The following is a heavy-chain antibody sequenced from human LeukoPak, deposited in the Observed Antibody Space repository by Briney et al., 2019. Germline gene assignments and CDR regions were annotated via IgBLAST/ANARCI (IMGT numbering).Heavy chain of an antibody. CDR3: ARVIGRIVVVPAAIGY. CDR2: INPNSGGT. V-gene: IGHV1-2*02. CDR1: GYTFTGYY. J-gene: IGHJ4*02. Sequence: ASVKVSCKASGYTFTGYYMHWVRQAPGQGLEWMGWINPNSGGTNYAQKFQGRVTMTRDTSISTAYMGLSRLRSDDTAVYYCARVIGRIVVVPAAIGYWGQGTLVTVSS. D-gene: IGHD2-2*01.